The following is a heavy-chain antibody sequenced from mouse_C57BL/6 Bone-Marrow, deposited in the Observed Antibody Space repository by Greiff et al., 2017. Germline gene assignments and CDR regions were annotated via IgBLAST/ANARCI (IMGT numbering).Heavy chain of an antibody. D-gene: IGHD2-3*01. CDR2: INSDGGST. J-gene: IGHJ3*01. Sequence: EVKLVESGGGLVQPGESLKLSCESNEYEFPSHDMSWVRKTPEKRLELVAAINSDGGSTYYPDTMERRFILSRDNTKKTLYLQMSSLRSEDTALYYCARQSDGYYLFAYWGQGTLVTVSA. CDR3: ARQSDGYYLFAY. V-gene: IGHV5-2*03. CDR1: EYEFPSHD.